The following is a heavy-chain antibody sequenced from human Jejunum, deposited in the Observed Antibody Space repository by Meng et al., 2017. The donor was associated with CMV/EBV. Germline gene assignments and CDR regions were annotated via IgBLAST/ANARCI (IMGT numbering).Heavy chain of an antibody. V-gene: IGHV4-31*03. CDR3: ARVSSGWDYFDY. J-gene: IGHJ4*02. D-gene: IGHD6-19*01. CDR2: IYYSGST. CDR1: GGSVSSGCYY. Sequence: VPLQEAAHGLVKPSQTLSLTGTVSGGSVSSGCYYWTWIRQHPGKGLEWFGHIYYSGSTFYNPSLKRRVIISIGTSKNQFSLNLRSVTAADTAVYYCARVSSGWDYFDYWGQGTLVTVSS.